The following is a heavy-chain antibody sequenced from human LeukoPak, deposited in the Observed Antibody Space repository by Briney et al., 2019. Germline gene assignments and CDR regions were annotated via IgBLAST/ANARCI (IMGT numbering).Heavy chain of an antibody. Sequence: NSSETLSLTCTVSGGSFSTYYWSWIRQPPGKGLEWIGYIYYSGSTDYNPSLRSRVTISIDTSRKHFFLKLKSVTAADTAVYYCATAYGVFRAEGRYFDSWGQGTLVTVSS. J-gene: IGHJ4*02. CDR3: ATAYGVFRAEGRYFDS. D-gene: IGHD4-17*01. CDR2: IYYSGST. CDR1: GGSFSTYY. V-gene: IGHV4-59*01.